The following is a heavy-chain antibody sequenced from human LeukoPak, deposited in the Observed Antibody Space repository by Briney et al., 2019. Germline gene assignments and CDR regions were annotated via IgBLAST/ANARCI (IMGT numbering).Heavy chain of an antibody. CDR2: ISSSSSYI. CDR3: AREPRYSYGFDY. J-gene: IGHJ4*02. D-gene: IGHD5-18*01. Sequence: PGGSLRLSCAASGFTFSSYSMNWVRQAPGKGLEWVSSISSSSSYIYYADSVKGRFTISRDNAKNSLYLQMNSLRAEDTAVYYCAREPRYSYGFDYWGQGTLVTVSS. CDR1: GFTFSSYS. V-gene: IGHV3-21*01.